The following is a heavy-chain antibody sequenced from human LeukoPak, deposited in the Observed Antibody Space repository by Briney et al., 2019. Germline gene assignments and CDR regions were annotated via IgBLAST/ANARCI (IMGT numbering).Heavy chain of an antibody. CDR3: TKPQPGAFEI. CDR2: INTKSGAT. Sequence: ASVKVSCKTSGYTLTDYYVHWVRQAPGQGLEWMGWINTKSGATNYAQNFQGRVTMTRDTSITTAYMELNSLRSDDTALYYCTKPQPGAFEIWGQGTMVTVSS. CDR1: GYTLTDYY. V-gene: IGHV1-2*02. J-gene: IGHJ3*02. D-gene: IGHD2-2*01.